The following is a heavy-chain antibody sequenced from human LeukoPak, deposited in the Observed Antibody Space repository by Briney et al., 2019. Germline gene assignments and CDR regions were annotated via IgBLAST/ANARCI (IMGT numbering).Heavy chain of an antibody. Sequence: GGSLRLSCASSGFTFADYYMSWIRQAPGKGLEWVSYISSGGGSIWYADSVKGRFTISRDNAKNSLYLQMNSLRAEDTAVYYCARDRASGWYYWFDPWGQGTLVTVSS. CDR2: ISSGGGSI. J-gene: IGHJ5*02. D-gene: IGHD6-19*01. CDR1: GFTFADYY. CDR3: ARDRASGWYYWFDP. V-gene: IGHV3-11*04.